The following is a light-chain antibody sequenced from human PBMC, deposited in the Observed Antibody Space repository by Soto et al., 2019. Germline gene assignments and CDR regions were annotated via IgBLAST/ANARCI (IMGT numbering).Light chain of an antibody. V-gene: IGKV3-20*01. CDR1: QSVSSSY. CDR2: GAS. CDR3: QQYGSSPIT. J-gene: IGKJ1*01. Sequence: EIVLTQSPGTLSLSPGERATLSCRASQSVSSSYLAWYQQKPGQAPRLLIYGASSRATGTPDRFSGSGSGTDFTLTISRLETEDFAVYCCQQYGSSPITFGQGTKVEIK.